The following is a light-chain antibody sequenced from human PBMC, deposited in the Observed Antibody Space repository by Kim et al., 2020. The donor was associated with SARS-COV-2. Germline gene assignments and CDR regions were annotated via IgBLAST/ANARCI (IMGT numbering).Light chain of an antibody. J-gene: IGKJ4*01. V-gene: IGKV3-20*01. CDR3: QQYDTLPVT. CDR1: HSFSTRY. Sequence: WSPGDGTTLSCRASHSFSTRYLAWYQQKLGQPPRLLIYGISTRATGIPDRFSGSGSGTAFTLTISRLEPEDFGVYYCQQYDTLPVTFGGGTKLEI. CDR2: GIS.